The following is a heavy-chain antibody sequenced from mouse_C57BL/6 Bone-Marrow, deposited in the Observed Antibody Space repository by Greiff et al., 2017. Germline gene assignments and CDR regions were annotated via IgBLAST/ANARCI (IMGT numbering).Heavy chain of an antibody. CDR3: ARSDAQERSCDD. D-gene: IGHD3-1*01. Sequence: QVQLQQPGAELVKPGASVKMSCKASGYTFTNYCITWVKQRPGQGLEWIGDIYPTSGRTNYNEKFKSKAILTVDTSSNTAYLQLSSLTSEDSAVFYCARSDAQERSCDDWGQGTTLTVSS. J-gene: IGHJ2*01. V-gene: IGHV1-55*01. CDR2: IYPTSGRT. CDR1: GYTFTNYC.